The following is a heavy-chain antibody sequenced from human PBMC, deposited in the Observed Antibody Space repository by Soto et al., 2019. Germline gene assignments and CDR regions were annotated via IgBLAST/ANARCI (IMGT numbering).Heavy chain of an antibody. V-gene: IGHV3-74*01. J-gene: IGHJ3*01. CDR1: GFTFSYYW. CDR2: IHSDGSST. CDR3: ARGDRGAFDL. D-gene: IGHD1-26*01. Sequence: EVQLVESGGGLVQPGESLRLSCAASGFTFSYYWMHWVRQAPGKGLVWVSRIHSDGSSTTYADSVKGRFTISRDNARNTLYLQINSLRAEDTAVYYCARGDRGAFDLRGQGTVVTVSS.